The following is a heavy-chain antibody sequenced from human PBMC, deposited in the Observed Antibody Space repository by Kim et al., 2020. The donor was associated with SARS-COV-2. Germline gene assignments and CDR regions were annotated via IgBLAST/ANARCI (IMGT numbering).Heavy chain of an antibody. CDR1: GFTFSSYG. J-gene: IGHJ4*02. CDR2: IWYDGSNE. V-gene: IGHV3-33*01. D-gene: IGHD3-10*01. Sequence: GGSLRLSCAASGFTFSSYGMHWVRQAPGKGLEWVAVIWYDGSNEYYADSVKGRFTISRDNSKNTLYLQMNSLRAEDTALYYCARDEAVRGVIIALPDYWGQGTLVTISS. CDR3: ARDEAVRGVIIALPDY.